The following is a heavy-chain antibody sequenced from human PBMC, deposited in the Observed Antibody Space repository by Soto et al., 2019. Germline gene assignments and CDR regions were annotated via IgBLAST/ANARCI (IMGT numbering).Heavy chain of an antibody. J-gene: IGHJ4*02. V-gene: IGHV1-18*01. CDR2: ISGYNGNT. D-gene: IGHD2-2*01. CDR1: GYTFRSYG. Sequence: QVQLVQSGPEVKKPGASVKVSCKATGYTFRSYGVTWVRQAPGQGLEWMGWISGYNGNTEYAQKLQGRVTMTTDTSTSTVYRELRRLGSADTAVYYCARDRGVVTSGSAYYFDYWGQGTLVTVSS. CDR3: ARDRGVVTSGSAYYFDY.